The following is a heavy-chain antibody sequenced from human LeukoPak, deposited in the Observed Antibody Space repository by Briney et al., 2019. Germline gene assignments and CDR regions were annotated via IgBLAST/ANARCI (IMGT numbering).Heavy chain of an antibody. CDR2: IYYSGST. V-gene: IGHV4-59*12. Sequence: SETLSLTCTVSGGSISSYYWSWIRQPPGKGLEWIGYIYYSGSTYYNPSLKSRVTISVDTSKNQFSLKLSSVTAADTAVYYCARGPKFLGYCSSTSCYRFDPWGQGTLVTVSS. D-gene: IGHD2-2*01. CDR3: ARGPKFLGYCSSTSCYRFDP. CDR1: GGSISSYY. J-gene: IGHJ5*02.